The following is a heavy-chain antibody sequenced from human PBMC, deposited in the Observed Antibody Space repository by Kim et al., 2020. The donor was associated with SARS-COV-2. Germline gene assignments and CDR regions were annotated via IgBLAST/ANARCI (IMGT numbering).Heavy chain of an antibody. CDR3: ARSVGFGFDP. V-gene: IGHV4-59*01. J-gene: IGHJ5*02. CDR2: GNT. D-gene: IGHD1-26*01. Sequence: GNTNYNPSLKSRVTISIDTAKNQFSLKLRSVTAAGTAVYYCARSVGFGFDPWGQGTLVTVSS.